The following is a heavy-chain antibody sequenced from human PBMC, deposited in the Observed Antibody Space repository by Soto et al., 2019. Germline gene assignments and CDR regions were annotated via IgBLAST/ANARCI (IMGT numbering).Heavy chain of an antibody. V-gene: IGHV4-30-4*01. CDR3: ARGTLPYGGNSGHLDY. J-gene: IGHJ4*02. CDR2: IYYSGST. D-gene: IGHD4-17*01. CDR1: GGSISIGDYY. Sequence: SETLSLTCTVSGGSISIGDYYLSWIRQPPGKGLEWIGYIYYSGSTYYNPSLKSRVTISVDTSKNQFSLKLSSVTAADTAVYYCARGTLPYGGNSGHLDYWGQGSLVTVSS.